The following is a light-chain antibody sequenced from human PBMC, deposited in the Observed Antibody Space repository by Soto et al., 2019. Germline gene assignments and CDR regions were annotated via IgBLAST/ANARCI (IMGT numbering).Light chain of an antibody. Sequence: IQMTQSPSTLSASIGDRVTITCRASQSIRTWLAWYQQKPGKAPNLLVYDASSLESGVPSRFSGSGSGTEFTLTISGLQPDDFATYYCQQYNTYSTFGQGTKVEIK. CDR2: DAS. CDR1: QSIRTW. J-gene: IGKJ1*01. V-gene: IGKV1-5*01. CDR3: QQYNTYST.